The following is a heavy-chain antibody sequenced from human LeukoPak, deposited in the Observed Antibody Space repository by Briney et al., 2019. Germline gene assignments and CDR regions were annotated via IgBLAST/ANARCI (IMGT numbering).Heavy chain of an antibody. CDR2: ISYDGSNK. CDR1: GFTFSSYG. D-gene: IGHD1-26*01. V-gene: IGHV3-30*03. Sequence: PGRSLRLSCAASGFTFSSYGMHWVRQAPGKGLEWVAVISYDGSNKYYADSVKGRFTISRDNSKDTLYLQMNSLRAEDTAVCYCARDHGSYNFDYWGQGTLVTVSS. J-gene: IGHJ4*02. CDR3: ARDHGSYNFDY.